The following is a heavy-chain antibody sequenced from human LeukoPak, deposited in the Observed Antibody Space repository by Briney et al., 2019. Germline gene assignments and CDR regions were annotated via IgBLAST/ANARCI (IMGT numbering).Heavy chain of an antibody. CDR3: ARVPRGSYYGSGSYFDY. V-gene: IGHV1-2*02. D-gene: IGHD3-10*01. J-gene: IGHJ4*02. CDR1: GYTFTGYY. Sequence: ASVKVSCKASGYTFTGYYMHWVRQAPGQGLEWMGWINPNSGGTNYAQKFQGRVTMTRDTSISTAYMELSRLRSDDTAVYYGARVPRGSYYGSGSYFDYWGQGTLVTVSS. CDR2: INPNSGGT.